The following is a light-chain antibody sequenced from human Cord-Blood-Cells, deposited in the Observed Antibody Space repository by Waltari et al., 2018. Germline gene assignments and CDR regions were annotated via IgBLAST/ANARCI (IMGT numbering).Light chain of an antibody. Sequence: DIQMTPSQSSLSASVGDRVPITCRASQSISSYLNWYQQKPGKAPKLLIYAASSLQSGVPSRFSGSGSGTDFTLTISSLQPEDFATYYCQQSYSTPLTFGGGTKVEIK. CDR3: QQSYSTPLT. CDR1: QSISSY. CDR2: AAS. V-gene: IGKV1-39*01. J-gene: IGKJ4*01.